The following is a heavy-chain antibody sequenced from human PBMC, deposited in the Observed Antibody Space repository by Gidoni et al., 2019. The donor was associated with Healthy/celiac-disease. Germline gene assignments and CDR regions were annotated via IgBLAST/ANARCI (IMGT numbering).Heavy chain of an antibody. CDR2: ISAYNGNT. CDR1: GYTFTSYG. Sequence: QVQLVQSGAEVKKPGASVKVSCKASGYTFTSYGISWVRQAPGQGLEWMGWISAYNGNTNYAQKLHGRVTMTTDTSTSTAYMELRSLRSDDTAVYYCARDLGDDYGGNFPYWYFDLWGRGTLVTVSS. CDR3: ARDLGDDYGGNFPYWYFDL. D-gene: IGHD4-17*01. J-gene: IGHJ2*01. V-gene: IGHV1-18*01.